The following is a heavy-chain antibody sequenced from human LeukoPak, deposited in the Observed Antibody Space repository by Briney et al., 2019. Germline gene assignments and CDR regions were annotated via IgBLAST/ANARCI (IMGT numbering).Heavy chain of an antibody. CDR1: GGSISSYY. J-gene: IGHJ3*02. V-gene: IGHV4-59*04. D-gene: IGHD3-10*01. CDR3: AKPDRLGEINDAFDI. Sequence: SETLSLTCTVSGGSISSYYWSWIRQPPGKGLEWIGSIYHSGSTYYNPSLKSRVTISVDTSKNQFSLKLSSVTAADTAVYYCAKPDRLGEINDAFDIWGQGTMVTVSS. CDR2: IYHSGST.